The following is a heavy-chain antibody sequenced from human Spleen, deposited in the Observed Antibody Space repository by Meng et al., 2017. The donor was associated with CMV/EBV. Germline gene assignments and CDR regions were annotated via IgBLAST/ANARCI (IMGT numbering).Heavy chain of an antibody. Sequence: ASVKVSCKASGYTFTGYYIYWVRQAPGQGLEWMGWINPNSGGTNYAQKFQGRVNMTRDTSISTTYMELNRLRSDDTAVYYCARVQVTRTARSYFDHWGQGTLVTVSS. CDR1: GYTFTGYY. CDR3: ARVQVTRTARSYFDH. CDR2: INPNSGGT. V-gene: IGHV1-2*02. D-gene: IGHD2-21*02. J-gene: IGHJ4*02.